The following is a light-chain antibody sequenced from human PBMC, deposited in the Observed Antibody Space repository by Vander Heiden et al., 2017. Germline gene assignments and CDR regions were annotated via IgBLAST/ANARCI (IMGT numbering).Light chain of an antibody. Sequence: DIQMTQSPSTLPASVGDRVTITCRASQSISSWLAWYQQKPGKAPKLLIYKASSLESGVPSRFSGSGSGKEFTLTISSLQPDDFATYYFQQYNSPVTFGGGTKVEIK. CDR3: QQYNSPVT. CDR2: KAS. J-gene: IGKJ4*01. V-gene: IGKV1-5*03. CDR1: QSISSW.